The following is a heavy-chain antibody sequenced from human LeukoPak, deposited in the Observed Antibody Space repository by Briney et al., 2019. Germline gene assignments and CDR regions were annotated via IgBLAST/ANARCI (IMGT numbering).Heavy chain of an antibody. V-gene: IGHV1-69*04. J-gene: IGHJ5*02. CDR1: GGTFSSYA. CDR3: ARGNTVTTFYWFDP. CDR2: IIPILGIA. Sequence: ASVKVSCKASGGTFSSYAISWVRQAPGQGLEWMGRIIPILGIANYAQKFQGRVTITADKSTSTAYMELGSLRSEDTAVYCCARGNTVTTFYWFDPWGQGTLVTVSS. D-gene: IGHD4-11*01.